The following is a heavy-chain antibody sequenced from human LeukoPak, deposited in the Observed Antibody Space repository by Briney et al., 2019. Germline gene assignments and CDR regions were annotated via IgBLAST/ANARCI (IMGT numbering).Heavy chain of an antibody. D-gene: IGHD2-2*01. J-gene: IGHJ5*02. CDR1: GYSISSGYY. V-gene: IGHV4-38-2*02. CDR3: ARDPAPLRGTSDNWFDP. CDR2: IYYSGST. Sequence: SETLSLTCTVSGYSISSGYYWGWIRQPPGKGLEWIGYIYYSGSTNYNPSLKSRVTISVDTSKNQFSLKLSSVTAADTAVYYCARDPAPLRGTSDNWFDPWGQGTLVTVSS.